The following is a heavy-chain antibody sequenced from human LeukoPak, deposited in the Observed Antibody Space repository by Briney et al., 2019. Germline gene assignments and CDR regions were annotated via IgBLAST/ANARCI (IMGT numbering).Heavy chain of an antibody. J-gene: IGHJ4*02. CDR1: GGSISSSSYY. V-gene: IGHV4-39*07. CDR2: IYYSGST. Sequence: PSETLSLTCTVSGGSISSSSYYWGWIRQPPGKGLEWIGSIYYSGSTYYNPSLKSRVTISVDTSKNQFSLKLSSVTAADTAVYYCARDRISSGHIDYWGQGTLVSVSS. D-gene: IGHD6-19*01. CDR3: ARDRISSGHIDY.